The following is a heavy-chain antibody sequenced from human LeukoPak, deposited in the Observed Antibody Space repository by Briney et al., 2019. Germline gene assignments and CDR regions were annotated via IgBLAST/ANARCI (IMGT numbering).Heavy chain of an antibody. CDR3: ARGLPTSDY. V-gene: IGHV4-39*07. J-gene: IGHJ4*02. D-gene: IGHD2-2*01. Sequence: SETLSLTCTVSGGSISSSNYYWGWIRQPPGKGLEWIGSVYYSGSTYYNPSLKSRLTISLDTSKNQFSLKLSSVTAADTAVYYCARGLPTSDYWGQGTLVTVSS. CDR2: VYYSGST. CDR1: GGSISSSNYY.